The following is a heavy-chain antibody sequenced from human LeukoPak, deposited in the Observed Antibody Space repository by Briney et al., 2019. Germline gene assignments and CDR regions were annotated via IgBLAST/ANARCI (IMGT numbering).Heavy chain of an antibody. J-gene: IGHJ5*02. V-gene: IGHV4-59*01. CDR2: MHDDGRT. D-gene: IGHD2-21*02. CDR1: GGSINGNY. CDR3: ARVFRGAVTANWFDI. Sequence: SETPSLSCTVSGGSINGNYWTWIRQPPGKGLEWIGFMHDDGRTNYNPSLTSRVSLSIDKSTNEFSLNLRSVTAADTAVYYCARVFRGAVTANWFDIWGQGTLVTVSA.